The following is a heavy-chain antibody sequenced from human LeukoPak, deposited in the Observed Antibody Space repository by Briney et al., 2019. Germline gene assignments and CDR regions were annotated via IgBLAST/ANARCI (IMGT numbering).Heavy chain of an antibody. V-gene: IGHV1-8*01. CDR3: ARLSSSWYSLGY. Sequence: ASVKVSCKASGYTFTSYDINWVRQATGQGLEWMGWMNPNSGNTGYAQKFQGRVTMTRNTSISTAYMELSSLRSEDTAVYYCARLSSSWYSLGYWGQGTLVTVSS. CDR2: MNPNSGNT. J-gene: IGHJ4*02. D-gene: IGHD6-13*01. CDR1: GYTFTSYD.